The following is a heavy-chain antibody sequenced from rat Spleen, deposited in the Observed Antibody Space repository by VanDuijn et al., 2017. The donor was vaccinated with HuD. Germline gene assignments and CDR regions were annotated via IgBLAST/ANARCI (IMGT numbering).Heavy chain of an antibody. V-gene: IGHV5-7*01. CDR3: ARRRWELGFDN. CDR1: GFTFSDYN. Sequence: EVQLVESGGGLVQPGGSLKLSCAASGFTFSDYNMAWVRQAPKKGLEWVATILYDGSSTYYRDSVKGRFTISRDKAESTLYLQMDSLRSEDTATYYCARRRWELGFDNWGQGVMVTVSS. J-gene: IGHJ2*01. D-gene: IGHD1-11*01. CDR2: ILYDGSST.